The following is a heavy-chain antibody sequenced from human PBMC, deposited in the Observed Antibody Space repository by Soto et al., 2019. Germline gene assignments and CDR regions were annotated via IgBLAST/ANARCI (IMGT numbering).Heavy chain of an antibody. CDR2: ISFDGINK. J-gene: IGHJ6*02. V-gene: IGHV3-30-3*01. CDR1: GFTFSRFA. Sequence: QVQLVQSGGGVVQPGRSLRLSCAASGFTFSRFAMYWVRQSPGKGLEWVAVISFDGINKYYSDSVKGRFTISRDISKSTLYLELNSLRDEDTAVYYCGRDQVKYGSGYYTRYYGLDVWGQGATVTVSS. D-gene: IGHD6-19*01. CDR3: GRDQVKYGSGYYTRYYGLDV.